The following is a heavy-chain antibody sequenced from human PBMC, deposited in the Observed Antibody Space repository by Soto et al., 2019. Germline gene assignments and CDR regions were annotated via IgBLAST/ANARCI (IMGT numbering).Heavy chain of an antibody. Sequence: GGSLRLSCAASGFTFSRYWMSWVRQVPAKGLEWVADLKQDGSEKYYVDSVKGRFTISRDNAKNALYLQMNSLRAEDTAVYYCARLGWHLGYQLLEADYYYYYMDVWGKGTTVTVSS. D-gene: IGHD2-2*01. CDR3: ARLGWHLGYQLLEADYYYYYMDV. CDR2: LKQDGSEK. J-gene: IGHJ6*03. CDR1: GFTFSRYW. V-gene: IGHV3-7*01.